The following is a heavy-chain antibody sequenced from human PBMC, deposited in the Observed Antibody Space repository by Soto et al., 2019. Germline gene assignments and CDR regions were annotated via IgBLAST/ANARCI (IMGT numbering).Heavy chain of an antibody. V-gene: IGHV4-39*01. J-gene: IGHJ6*02. CDR2: IYYSGST. CDR1: GGSISSSSYY. CDR3: ARRPHSSGYYYYYYGMDV. D-gene: IGHD3-22*01. Sequence: KPSETLSLTCTVSGGSISSSSYYWGWIRQPPGKGLEWIGSIYYSGSTYYNPSLKSRVTISVDTSKNQFSLKLSSVTAADTAVYYCARRPHSSGYYYYYYGMDVWGQGTTVTVSS.